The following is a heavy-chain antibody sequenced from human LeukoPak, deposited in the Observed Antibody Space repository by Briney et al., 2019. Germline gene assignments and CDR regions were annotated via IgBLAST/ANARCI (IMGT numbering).Heavy chain of an antibody. CDR1: GFTFSDYY. J-gene: IGHJ4*02. Sequence: GGSLRLSCAASGFTFSDYYMTWIRQAPGKGLEWVSHITSTGATIYYADSVKGRFTIARDNAKNSLSLQMNSLRADDTAVYFCARVLSSGYSPFDYWGQGILVTVSS. D-gene: IGHD3-22*01. V-gene: IGHV3-11*01. CDR3: ARVLSSGYSPFDY. CDR2: ITSTGATI.